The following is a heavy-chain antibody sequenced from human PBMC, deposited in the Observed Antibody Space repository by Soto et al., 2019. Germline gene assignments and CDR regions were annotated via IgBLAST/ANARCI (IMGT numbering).Heavy chain of an antibody. D-gene: IGHD3-3*01. V-gene: IGHV1-18*01. Sequence: ASVKVSCKTSGYTFNTYGINWVRQAPGQGLELMGWISAYDGKTTYAEKFQGRVTLTTDTSTSTAYMELRSLRSDDTAIYYCARDPHEFWTSYWFDPWGQGTPATV. CDR3: ARDPHEFWTSYWFDP. CDR1: GYTFNTYG. J-gene: IGHJ5*02. CDR2: ISAYDGKT.